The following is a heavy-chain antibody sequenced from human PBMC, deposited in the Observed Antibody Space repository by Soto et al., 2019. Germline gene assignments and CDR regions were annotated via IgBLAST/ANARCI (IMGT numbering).Heavy chain of an antibody. D-gene: IGHD4-17*01. J-gene: IGHJ6*02. CDR2: VYYTGDT. Sequence: QVQLQQSGPRLVKPSETLSLTCTVSSGPDRSHNWGWIRQPPGRRLEWIGYVYYTGDTAYNHSLRGRVTISADTSTNDISLTLNSVTAADTAVYYCVRRGIDYLHVLVGVWGQGTTVSVSS. V-gene: IGHV4-59*08. CDR3: VRRGIDYLHVLVGV. CDR1: SGPDRSHN.